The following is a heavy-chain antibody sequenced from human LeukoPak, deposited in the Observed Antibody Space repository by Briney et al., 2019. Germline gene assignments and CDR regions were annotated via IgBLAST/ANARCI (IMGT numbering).Heavy chain of an antibody. CDR1: GFTFSNYG. J-gene: IGHJ4*02. D-gene: IGHD1-26*01. CDR2: IAYDGKNK. CDR3: AKDETRTTREPGGPFDY. Sequence: GSLRLSCAASGFTFSNYGMHWVRQAPGKGLEWVAAIAYDGKNKYYADAVKGRFTISRDNSKNTVNLQMNSLRSEDTAMYFCAKDETRTTREPGGPFDYWGQGILVTVSS. V-gene: IGHV3-30*18.